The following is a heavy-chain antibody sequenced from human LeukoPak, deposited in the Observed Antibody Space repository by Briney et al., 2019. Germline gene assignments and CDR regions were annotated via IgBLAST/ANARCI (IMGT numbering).Heavy chain of an antibody. CDR1: GYTFTSYY. V-gene: IGHV1-46*01. J-gene: IGHJ5*02. D-gene: IGHD4-11*01. Sequence: ASVKVSCKASGYTFTSYYMHWVRQAPGQGLEWMGIINPTTGDTTYAQKFQGRLTMTRDMSTSTVYMELSSLTSEDTAVYYCAIRSYSNYGGDNWFDPWGQGTLVTVSS. CDR2: INPTTGDT. CDR3: AIRSYSNYGGDNWFDP.